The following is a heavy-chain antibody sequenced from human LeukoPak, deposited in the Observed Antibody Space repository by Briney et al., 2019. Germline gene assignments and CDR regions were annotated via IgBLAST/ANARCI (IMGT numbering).Heavy chain of an antibody. D-gene: IGHD3-22*01. Sequence: AGGSLRLSCAASGFTLSSYSMNWVRQAPGKGLEWVSYISSSSSTIYYADSVKGRFTISRDNAKNSLYLQMNSLRDEDTAVYYCARGGIGSSGYGPNYFDYWGQGTLVTVSS. CDR2: ISSSSSTI. J-gene: IGHJ4*02. CDR1: GFTLSSYS. V-gene: IGHV3-48*02. CDR3: ARGGIGSSGYGPNYFDY.